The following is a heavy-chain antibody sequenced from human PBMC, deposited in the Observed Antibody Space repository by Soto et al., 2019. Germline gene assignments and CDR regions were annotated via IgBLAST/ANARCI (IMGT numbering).Heavy chain of an antibody. D-gene: IGHD1-7*01. V-gene: IGHV1-69*01. CDR1: GGTFSSYA. J-gene: IGHJ4*02. CDR2: IIPIFGTA. Sequence: QVQLVQSGAEVKKPGSSVKVSCKASGGTFSSYAISWVRQAPGQGLEWMGGIIPIFGTANYAQKFQGRVTITADESTSTAHMELSSLRSEDTAVYYCARVIAGTKRYYFDCWGQGTLVTVSS. CDR3: ARVIAGTKRYYFDC.